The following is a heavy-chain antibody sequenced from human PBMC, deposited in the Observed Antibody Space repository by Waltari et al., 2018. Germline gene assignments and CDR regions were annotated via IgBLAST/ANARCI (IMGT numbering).Heavy chain of an antibody. CDR2: INPNSGGT. CDR3: ARDARRGITIFGASRLFDY. V-gene: IGHV1-2*06. Sequence: QVQLVQSGAAVKKPGASVKVSCQASGSTFTGYSMHWVRQAPAHGVEWMGRINPNSGGTNYAQKFQGRVTMTRDTSISTAYMELSRLRSDDTAVYYCARDARRGITIFGASRLFDYWGQGTLVTVSS. J-gene: IGHJ4*02. D-gene: IGHD3-3*01. CDR1: GSTFTGYS.